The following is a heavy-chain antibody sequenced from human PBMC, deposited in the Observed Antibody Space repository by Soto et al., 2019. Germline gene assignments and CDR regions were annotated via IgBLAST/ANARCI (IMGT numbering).Heavy chain of an antibody. CDR3: ARFSGSIAAAGTGNNWFDP. CDR1: GYTFTSYY. CDR2: INPSGGST. Sequence: ASVKVSCKASGYTFTSYYMRWVRQAPGQGLEWMGIINPSGGSTGYAQKFQGRATMTRDTSTSTVYMELSSLRSEDTAVYYCARFSGSIAAAGTGNNWFDPWGQGTLVTVSS. V-gene: IGHV1-46*01. D-gene: IGHD6-13*01. J-gene: IGHJ5*02.